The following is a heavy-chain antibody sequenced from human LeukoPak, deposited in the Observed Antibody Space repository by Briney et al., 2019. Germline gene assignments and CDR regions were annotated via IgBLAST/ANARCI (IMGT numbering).Heavy chain of an antibody. J-gene: IGHJ4*02. CDR1: GFTFSTSG. V-gene: IGHV3-48*04. CDR2: ISSSSSTI. D-gene: IGHD6-13*01. CDR3: ARGTAAVYFDH. Sequence: PGGSLRLSCAASGFTFSTSGMNWVRQAPGKGLEWVSYISSSSSTIYYADSVKGRFTISRDNAKNSMYLQMYSLRAEDTAVYYCARGTAAVYFDHWGQGILVTVSS.